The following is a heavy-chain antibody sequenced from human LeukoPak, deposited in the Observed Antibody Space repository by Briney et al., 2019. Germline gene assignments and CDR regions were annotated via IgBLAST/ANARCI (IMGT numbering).Heavy chain of an antibody. D-gene: IGHD2-15*01. J-gene: IGHJ4*02. Sequence: SVKVSCKASGGTFSSYAISWVRQAPGQGLEWMGRIIPIFGIANYAQKFQGRVTITADKSTSTAYMELSSLRSEDTAVYYCAGDRGVVVVAAGYYFDYWGQGTLVTVSS. CDR2: IIPIFGIA. CDR3: AGDRGVVVVAAGYYFDY. CDR1: GGTFSSYA. V-gene: IGHV1-69*04.